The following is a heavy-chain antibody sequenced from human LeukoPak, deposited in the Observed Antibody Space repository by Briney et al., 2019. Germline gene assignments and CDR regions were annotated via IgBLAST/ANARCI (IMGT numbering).Heavy chain of an antibody. CDR1: GFTFSSYG. D-gene: IGHD5-24*01. CDR3: ANDRDGSFDY. V-gene: IGHV3-30*18. Sequence: PGGSLRLSCAASGFTFSSYGMHWVRQAPGKGLEWGAVISYDGSNKYYADSVKGRFTISRDNSKNTLYLQMNSLRAEDTAVYYCANDRDGSFDYWGQGTLVTVSS. CDR2: ISYDGSNK. J-gene: IGHJ4*02.